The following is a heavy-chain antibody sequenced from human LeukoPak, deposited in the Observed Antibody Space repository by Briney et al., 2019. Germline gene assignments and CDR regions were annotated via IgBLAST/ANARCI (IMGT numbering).Heavy chain of an antibody. CDR3: ARHIAVATLFDY. CDR1: GGSISSYY. D-gene: IGHD6-19*01. V-gene: IGHV4-59*01. CDR2: IYYSGST. J-gene: IGHJ4*02. Sequence: SETLSLTCTVSGGSISSYYWSWIRQPPGKGLEWIGYIYYSGSTNYNPSPKSRVTISVDTSKNQFSLKLSSVTAADTAVYYCARHIAVATLFDYWGQGTLVTVSS.